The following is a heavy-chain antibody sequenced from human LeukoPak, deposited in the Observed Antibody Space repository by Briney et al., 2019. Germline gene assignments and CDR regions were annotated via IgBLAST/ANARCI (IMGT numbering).Heavy chain of an antibody. Sequence: GGSLRLSCAASGFTFSSYAMSWVRQAPGKGLEWVSAISGSGGSTYYADSVKGRYTISRDNSKNTLYLQMNSLRAEDTAVYYCAAESSGSREPYYFDYWGQGTLVTVSS. CDR1: GFTFSSYA. J-gene: IGHJ4*02. D-gene: IGHD1-26*01. V-gene: IGHV3-23*01. CDR2: ISGSGGST. CDR3: AAESSGSREPYYFDY.